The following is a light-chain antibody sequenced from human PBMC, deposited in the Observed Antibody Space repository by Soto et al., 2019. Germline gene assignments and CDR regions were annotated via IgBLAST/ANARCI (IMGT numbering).Light chain of an antibody. CDR3: QQYGSSPLT. V-gene: IGKV3-20*01. J-gene: IGKJ4*01. CDR2: GAT. CDR1: QSVTTDY. Sequence: EIVLTQSPGTLSLSPGERATLSCRASQSVTTDYLAWYQQKPGQAPSLLIYGATSRATGIPDRFAGSGSGTDFTLIIDRLEAEDFAVYYCQQYGSSPLTFGRGTKVEIK.